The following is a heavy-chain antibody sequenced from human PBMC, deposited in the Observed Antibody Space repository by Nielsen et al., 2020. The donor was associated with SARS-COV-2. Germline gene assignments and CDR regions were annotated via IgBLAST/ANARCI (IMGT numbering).Heavy chain of an antibody. CDR2: MFYIGTA. J-gene: IGHJ4*02. D-gene: IGHD3-22*01. CDR3: ARGGYNIYDFDY. V-gene: IGHV4-59*01. Sequence: SETLSLTCTVYGGSFSGYFWSWVRQPPGKRLEWIGYMFYIGTANYNPSFQSRVNISVDTSKNQFSLKLSSVTAADTAIYYCARGGYNIYDFDYWGRGTLVTVSS. CDR1: GGSFSGYF.